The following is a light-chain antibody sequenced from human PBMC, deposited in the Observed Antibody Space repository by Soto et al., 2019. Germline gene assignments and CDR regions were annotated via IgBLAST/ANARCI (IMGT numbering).Light chain of an antibody. V-gene: IGLV2-14*01. CDR3: SSYTSSRTLV. CDR2: EVI. J-gene: IGLJ2*01. CDR1: SSDLGAYKY. Sequence: QSALTPPASVSGSPGQSITISCTGTSSDLGAYKYVSWYQQHPGRAPKLMIYEVIHRPSGVSSRFSGSKSGKTASLSISGLQADDEADYYCSSYTSSRTLVFGGGTSSPS.